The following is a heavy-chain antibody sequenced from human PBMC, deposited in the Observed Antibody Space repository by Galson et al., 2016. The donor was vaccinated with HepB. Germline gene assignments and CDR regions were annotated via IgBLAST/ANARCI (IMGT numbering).Heavy chain of an antibody. V-gene: IGHV3-48*02. CDR1: GFIFSVYN. Sequence: SLRLSCAASGFIFSVYNMSWARQAPGKGLEWIAWITCSSDTRYYSDSVKGRFTISRDNAKNSLYLKMNSLRDEDTAVYYCARDDYFRLGYWGQGTLVTVSS. J-gene: IGHJ4*02. D-gene: IGHD3-16*01. CDR3: ARDDYFRLGY. CDR2: ITCSSDTR.